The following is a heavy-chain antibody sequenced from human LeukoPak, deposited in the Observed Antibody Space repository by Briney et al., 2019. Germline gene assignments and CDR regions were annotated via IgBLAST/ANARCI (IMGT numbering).Heavy chain of an antibody. CDR1: GVTFSSYG. V-gene: IGHV3-30*18. J-gene: IGHJ4*02. D-gene: IGHD3-3*01. Sequence: GGSLRLSCAASGVTFSSYGMHWVRQAPGKGLEWVAVISYDGTNKYYADSVKGRFTISRDNSESTLYLQMNSLRAEDTAVYYCAKENDFVYWGQGTLVTVSS. CDR3: AKENDFVY. CDR2: ISYDGTNK.